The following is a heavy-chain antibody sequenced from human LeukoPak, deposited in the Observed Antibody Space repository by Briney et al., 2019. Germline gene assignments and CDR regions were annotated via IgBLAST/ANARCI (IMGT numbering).Heavy chain of an antibody. Sequence: GGSLRLSCAASGFTFSSYGMHWVRQAPGKGLEWVAFIRYDGSNKYYADSVKGRFTISRDNSKNTLYLQMNSLRAEDTAVYYCAKDPRWGTYYYDSSGYGVYFDYWGQGTLVTVSS. CDR1: GFTFSSYG. D-gene: IGHD3-22*01. CDR2: IRYDGSNK. J-gene: IGHJ4*02. CDR3: AKDPRWGTYYYDSSGYGVYFDY. V-gene: IGHV3-30*02.